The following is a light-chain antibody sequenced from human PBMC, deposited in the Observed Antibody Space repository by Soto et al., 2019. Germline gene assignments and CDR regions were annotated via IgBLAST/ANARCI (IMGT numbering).Light chain of an antibody. CDR3: QKRSNWPLT. CDR2: DAS. V-gene: IGKV3-11*01. Sequence: EIVLTQSPATLSLSPGERATLSCRASQSVSSYLAWYQQKPGQAPRLLIYDASNRATGVPARFSGSGSGTDFTLPISSLEPEDVAVNYCQKRSNWPLTFGGGTKVEIK. J-gene: IGKJ4*01. CDR1: QSVSSY.